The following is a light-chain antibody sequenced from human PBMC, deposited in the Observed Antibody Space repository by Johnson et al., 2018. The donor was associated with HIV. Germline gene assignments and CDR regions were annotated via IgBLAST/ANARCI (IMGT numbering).Light chain of an antibody. CDR2: DND. V-gene: IGLV1-51*01. J-gene: IGLJ1*01. CDR1: DSNIGNNY. Sequence: QSVLTQPPSVSAAPGQKVTISCFGSDSNIGNNYVSWYQQLPGTAPKLLIYDNDKRPSGIPDRFSGSKSGTSATLALTGLHPGDEADYYCGTWDTSLSAGGLFGSGTRVTVL. CDR3: GTWDTSLSAGGL.